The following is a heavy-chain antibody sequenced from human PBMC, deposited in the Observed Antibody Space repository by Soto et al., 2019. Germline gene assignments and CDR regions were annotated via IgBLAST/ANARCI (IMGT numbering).Heavy chain of an antibody. CDR2: NYHSGTT. V-gene: IGHV4-4*02. CDR1: GDSINNSHW. J-gene: IGHJ5*02. CDR3: AREVNSSPARGPNWFDP. Sequence: QVQLQESGPGLVQPSGTLSLTCAVSGDSINNSHWWSWVRQTPGKGLYWIGENYHSGTTNYNPSLKARVNISIDKSKNQFSLKMNSVTGADTAVYYCAREVNSSPARGPNWFDPWGQGTLVTVSS. D-gene: IGHD6-13*01.